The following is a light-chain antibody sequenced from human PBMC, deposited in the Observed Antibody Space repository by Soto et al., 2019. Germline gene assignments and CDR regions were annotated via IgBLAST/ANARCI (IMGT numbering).Light chain of an antibody. Sequence: DTQMTQSPSSLSASVGDRVTITCRASHDISTFLAWYQQKAGKVPKLLIYSASTLQSGVPSRFSGSGSGTDFTLTISSLQPEDFATYYCQQSYSTPITFGQGTRLEIK. CDR3: QQSYSTPIT. CDR2: SAS. CDR1: HDISTF. J-gene: IGKJ5*01. V-gene: IGKV1-27*01.